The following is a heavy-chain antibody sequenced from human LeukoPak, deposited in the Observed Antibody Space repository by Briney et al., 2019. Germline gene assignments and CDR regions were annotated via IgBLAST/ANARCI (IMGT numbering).Heavy chain of an antibody. CDR3: ARLPPWELLNYGMDV. V-gene: IGHV5-10-1*01. CDR1: GYSFTSYW. D-gene: IGHD1-26*01. Sequence: GESLKIYCKGSGYSFTSYWISWVRQMPGKGLEWMGRIDPSDSYTNYSPSFQGHVTISADKSISTAYLQWSSLKASDTAMYYCARLPPWELLNYGMDVWGQGTTVTVSS. J-gene: IGHJ6*02. CDR2: IDPSDSYT.